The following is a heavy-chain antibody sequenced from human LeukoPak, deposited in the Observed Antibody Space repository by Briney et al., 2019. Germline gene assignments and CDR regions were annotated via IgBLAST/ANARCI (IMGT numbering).Heavy chain of an antibody. D-gene: IGHD2-8*01. CDR2: IKSKTDGGTT. Sequence: PGGSLRLSCAASGFTFSNAWMSWVRQAPGKGLEWVGRIKSKTDGGTTDYAAPVKGRFTISRDDSKNTLYLQMDSLKTEDTAVYYCTTSACTNGVCYTSVDYLGQGTLVTVSS. CDR1: GFTFSNAW. V-gene: IGHV3-15*01. J-gene: IGHJ4*02. CDR3: TTSACTNGVCYTSVDY.